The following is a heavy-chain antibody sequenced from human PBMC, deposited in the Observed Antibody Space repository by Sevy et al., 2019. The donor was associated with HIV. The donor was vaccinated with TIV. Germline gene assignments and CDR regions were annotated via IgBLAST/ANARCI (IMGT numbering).Heavy chain of an antibody. CDR3: ARVRLATDY. CDR1: GFTFSSYS. V-gene: IGHV3-21*01. D-gene: IGHD5-12*01. J-gene: IGHJ4*02. Sequence: GGSLRLSCAASGFTFSSYSMIWVRQAPRKGLEWVSSISGSSNYIYYPDSVKGRFTISRDNAKNSLYLQMNSLRAEDTAVYYCARVRLATDYWGQGTLVTVSS. CDR2: ISGSSNYI.